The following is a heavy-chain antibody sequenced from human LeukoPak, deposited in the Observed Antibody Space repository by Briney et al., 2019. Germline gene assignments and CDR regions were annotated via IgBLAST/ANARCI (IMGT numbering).Heavy chain of an antibody. Sequence: SETLSLTCAVYGGSFSGYYWSWNRQPPGKGLEWIGEINHSGSTNYNPSLKSRVTISVDTSKNQFSLKLSSVTAADTAVYYCAKGGSPWEWLRYFDYWGQGTLVTVSS. CDR1: GGSFSGYY. CDR3: AKGGSPWEWLRYFDY. V-gene: IGHV4-34*01. D-gene: IGHD6-19*01. J-gene: IGHJ4*02. CDR2: INHSGST.